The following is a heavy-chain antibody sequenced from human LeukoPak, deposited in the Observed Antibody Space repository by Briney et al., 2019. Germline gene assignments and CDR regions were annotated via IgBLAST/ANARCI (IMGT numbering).Heavy chain of an antibody. CDR1: GDSVSSNSAA. D-gene: IGHD1-26*01. Sequence: SQTLSLTCAISGDSVSSNSAAWNWIRQSPSRGLEWLRRTYYRSKWYNDYVVSVKSRITINPDTSKNQFSLRLNSVTAADTAVYYCARDYRIQYGVGGMDVWGQGTTVGVSS. CDR3: ARDYRIQYGVGGMDV. V-gene: IGHV6-1*01. J-gene: IGHJ6*02. CDR2: TYYRSKWYN.